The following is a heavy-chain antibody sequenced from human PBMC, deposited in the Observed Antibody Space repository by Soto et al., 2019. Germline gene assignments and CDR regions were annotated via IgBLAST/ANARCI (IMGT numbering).Heavy chain of an antibody. CDR2: ISGSGGST. Sequence: EVQLLESGGGLVQPGGSLRLSCAASGFTFSSYAMSWVRQAPGKGLEWVSAISGSGGSTYYADSVKGRFTISRDNSKNTLYLQMNSLRAEDTAVYYCAKAHQRDDYGDYDPYYYYYGMDVWGQGTTVTVSS. J-gene: IGHJ6*02. D-gene: IGHD4-17*01. CDR3: AKAHQRDDYGDYDPYYYYYGMDV. V-gene: IGHV3-23*01. CDR1: GFTFSSYA.